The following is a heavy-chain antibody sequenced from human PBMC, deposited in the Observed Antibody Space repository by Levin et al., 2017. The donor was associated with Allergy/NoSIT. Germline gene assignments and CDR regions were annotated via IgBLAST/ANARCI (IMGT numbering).Heavy chain of an antibody. V-gene: IGHV3-23*01. J-gene: IGHJ4*02. D-gene: IGHD5-18*01. Sequence: GGSLRLSCVASGFTFSNYAMSWVRQAPGKGLEWVSVISASGGSTYYADSVKGRFTIPRDSSKHTPYLQMNSLRAEDTAVYYCAKDSRIGYNYGQIDYWGQGALVTVSS. CDR3: AKDSRIGYNYGQIDY. CDR1: GFTFSNYA. CDR2: ISASGGST.